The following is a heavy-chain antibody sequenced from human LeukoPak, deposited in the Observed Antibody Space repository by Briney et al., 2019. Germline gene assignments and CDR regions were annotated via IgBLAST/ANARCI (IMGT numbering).Heavy chain of an antibody. Sequence: GRSLRLSCAASGFTFSSYGMHWVRQAPGKGLEWVGVIWYDGSNKYYADSVKGRFTISRDNSKNTLYLQMNSLRAEDTAVYYCARDGDTAMGLDYWGQGTLVTVSS. CDR1: GFTFSSYG. V-gene: IGHV3-33*01. J-gene: IGHJ4*02. CDR2: IWYDGSNK. D-gene: IGHD5-18*01. CDR3: ARDGDTAMGLDY.